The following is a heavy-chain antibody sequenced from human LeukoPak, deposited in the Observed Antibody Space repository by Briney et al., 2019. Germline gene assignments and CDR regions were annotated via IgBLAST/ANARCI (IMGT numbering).Heavy chain of an antibody. CDR1: GLTVSSNY. CDR2: IYSGGST. D-gene: IGHD6-13*01. Sequence: GGSLRLSCAASGLTVSSNYMSWVRQAPGKGLEWVSVIYSGGSTYYADSVKGRFTISRDNSKNTLYLQMNSLRAEDTAVYYCARDRYSRYYYYMDVWGKGTTVTISS. V-gene: IGHV3-53*01. J-gene: IGHJ6*03. CDR3: ARDRYSRYYYYMDV.